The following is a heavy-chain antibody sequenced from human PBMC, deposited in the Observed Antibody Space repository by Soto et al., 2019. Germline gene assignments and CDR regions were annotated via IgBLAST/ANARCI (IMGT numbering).Heavy chain of an antibody. CDR1: GGTFSSYA. D-gene: IGHD5-12*01. CDR2: IIPILGIA. CDR3: AGGGYSGYDAFDI. J-gene: IGHJ3*02. Sequence: ASVKVSCKASGGTFSSYAISWVRQAPGQGLEWMGGIIPILGIANYAQKFQGRVTITADKSTSTAYMELSSLRSEDAAVYYCAGGGYSGYDAFDIWGQGTMVTVSS. V-gene: IGHV1-69*10.